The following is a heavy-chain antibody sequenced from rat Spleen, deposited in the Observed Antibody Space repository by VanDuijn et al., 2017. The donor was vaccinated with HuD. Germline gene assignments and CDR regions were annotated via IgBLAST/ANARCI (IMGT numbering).Heavy chain of an antibody. D-gene: IGHD5-1*01. Sequence: EVQLVESGGGSVQSGGSLKFSCAASGFSFSDYAMAWVRQAPKKGLEWVATIDDEGSRTFYRDSVKGRFTISRDNAKSTQYLQMDSLRSEDTATYYCARTLGGGFDYWGQGVMVTVSS. CDR3: ARTLGGGFDY. CDR2: IDDEGSRT. CDR1: GFSFSDYA. J-gene: IGHJ2*01. V-gene: IGHV5-17*01.